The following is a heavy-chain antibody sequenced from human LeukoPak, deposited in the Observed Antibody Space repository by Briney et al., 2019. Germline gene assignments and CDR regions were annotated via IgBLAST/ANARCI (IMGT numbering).Heavy chain of an antibody. CDR3: AKGPQRGYSYGYSFDY. CDR2: ISYDGSNK. D-gene: IGHD5-18*01. Sequence: PGGSLRLSCAASGFTFSSYGMHWVRQAPGKGLEWVAVISYDGSNKYYADSVKGRFTISRDNSKNTLYLQMNRLRAEDTAVYYCAKGPQRGYSYGYSFDYWGQGTLVTVSS. V-gene: IGHV3-30*18. J-gene: IGHJ4*02. CDR1: GFTFSSYG.